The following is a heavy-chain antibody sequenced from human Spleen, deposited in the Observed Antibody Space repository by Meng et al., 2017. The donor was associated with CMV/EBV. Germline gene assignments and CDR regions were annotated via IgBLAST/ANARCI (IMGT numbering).Heavy chain of an antibody. CDR1: GDPFTDYY. CDR2: INPNSGDT. D-gene: IGHD4-17*01. J-gene: IGHJ5*02. V-gene: IGHV1-2*02. CDR3: TRDAHLTTVTPNWFDP. Sequence: QVQLVQSGAALRKPGASVKVSCKASGDPFTDYYMHWVRQAPGQGLEWMGCINPNSGDTNYAQKFQGRVTMTRDTSISTAYMELSRLRSDDTAVYYCTRDAHLTTVTPNWFDPWGQGTLVTVSS.